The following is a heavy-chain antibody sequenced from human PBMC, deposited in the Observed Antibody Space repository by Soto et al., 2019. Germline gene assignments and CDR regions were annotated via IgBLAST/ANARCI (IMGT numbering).Heavy chain of an antibody. CDR3: ARSGNNNGLVFDY. CDR2: MFYGGST. CDR1: GGSLGGYY. Sequence: SETLSLTCTVSGGSLGGYYWSWIRQPPGKGLEWIGYMFYGGSTNYNPSLNSRVTMSVDTSKNQFSLRLRSVSAADTAVYYCARSGNNNGLVFDYWGQGTLVTVS. V-gene: IGHV4-59*01. J-gene: IGHJ4*02. D-gene: IGHD5-18*01.